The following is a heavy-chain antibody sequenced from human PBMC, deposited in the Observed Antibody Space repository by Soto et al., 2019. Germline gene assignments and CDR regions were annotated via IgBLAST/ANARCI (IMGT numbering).Heavy chain of an antibody. D-gene: IGHD2-21*02. CDR1: GFTFSNYA. CDR3: ARDRYGDPLWGQDDFDY. V-gene: IGHV3-23*01. CDR2: FSGSGDST. J-gene: IGHJ4*02. Sequence: EAQLLESGGGLVQPGGSLRLSCEASGFTFSNYAMSWVRQAPGKGLVWVSAFSGSGDSTYYADSVKGRFTISRDNSKNTLYLQMNSLRAEDTAIYYCARDRYGDPLWGQDDFDYWGQGTLVTVSA.